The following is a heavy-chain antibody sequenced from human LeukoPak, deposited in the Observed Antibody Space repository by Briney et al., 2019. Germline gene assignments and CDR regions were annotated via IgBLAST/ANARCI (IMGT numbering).Heavy chain of an antibody. V-gene: IGHV3-30-3*01. D-gene: IGHD6-13*01. Sequence: PGRSLRLSCAASGFTFSRYATHWVRQAPGKGLEWVAVISGDATTKRYADSVEGRFTISRDNSDNTLYLQMDSLRGDDTAVYYCARGQQLVKTDWGQGTLVTVSS. CDR3: ARGQQLVKTD. CDR2: ISGDATTK. J-gene: IGHJ4*02. CDR1: GFTFSRYA.